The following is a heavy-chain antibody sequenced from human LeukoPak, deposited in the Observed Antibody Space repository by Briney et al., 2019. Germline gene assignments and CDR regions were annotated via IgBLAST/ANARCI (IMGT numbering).Heavy chain of an antibody. V-gene: IGHV3-21*01. CDR3: ARAYCSSASCSRRVYYYSLDV. D-gene: IGHD2-2*01. Sequence: PGGSLRLSCAASGFSFSSYSMNWVRQAPGKGLEWVSSISSSSSYIYYADSLEGRFTISRDNAKNSLYLQMNSLRADDTAVYYCARAYCSSASCSRRVYYYSLDVWAKGPRSPSP. J-gene: IGHJ6*02. CDR2: ISSSSSYI. CDR1: GFSFSSYS.